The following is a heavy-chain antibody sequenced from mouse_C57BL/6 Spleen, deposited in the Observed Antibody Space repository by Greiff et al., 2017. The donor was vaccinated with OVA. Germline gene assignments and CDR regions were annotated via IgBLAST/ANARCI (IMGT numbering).Heavy chain of an antibody. CDR1: GYSFTSYY. CDR2: IYPGSGNT. J-gene: IGHJ3*01. V-gene: IGHV1-66*01. CDR3: ARSMSSGYGWFAY. Sequence: QVQLQQSGPELVKPGASVKISCKASGYSFTSYYIHWVKQRPGQGLEWIGWIYPGSGNTKYNEKFKGKATLTADTSSSTAYMQLSSLTSEDSAVYYCARSMSSGYGWFAYWGQGTLVTVSA. D-gene: IGHD3-2*02.